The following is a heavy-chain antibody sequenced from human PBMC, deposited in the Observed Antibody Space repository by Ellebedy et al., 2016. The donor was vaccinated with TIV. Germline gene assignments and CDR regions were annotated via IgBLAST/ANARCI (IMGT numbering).Heavy chain of an antibody. CDR1: GYTFTSYA. Sequence: ASVKVSCXASGYTFTSYAMHWVRQAPGQRLEWMGWINAGNGNTKYSQKFQGRVTITRDTSASTAYMELSSLRSEDTAVYYCARAGLWFGELLAGIDYWGQGTLVTVSS. CDR2: INAGNGNT. J-gene: IGHJ4*02. D-gene: IGHD3-10*01. V-gene: IGHV1-3*01. CDR3: ARAGLWFGELLAGIDY.